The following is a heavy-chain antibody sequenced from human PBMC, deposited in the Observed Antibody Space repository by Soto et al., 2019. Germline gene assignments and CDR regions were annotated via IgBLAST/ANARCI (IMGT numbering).Heavy chain of an antibody. J-gene: IGHJ6*03. CDR1: GYSFTSYW. D-gene: IGHD2-2*01. CDR2: IYPGDSDT. Sequence: PGESLKISCKGSGYSFTSYWIGWVRQMPGKGLEWMGIIYPGDSDTRYSPSFQGQVTISADKSISTAYLQWSSLKASDTAMYYCARRYCSSTSCYYMDVWGKGNTVTVSS. V-gene: IGHV5-51*01. CDR3: ARRYCSSTSCYYMDV.